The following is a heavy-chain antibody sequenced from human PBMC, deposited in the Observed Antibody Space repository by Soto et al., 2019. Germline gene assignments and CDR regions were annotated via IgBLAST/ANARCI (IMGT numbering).Heavy chain of an antibody. CDR2: IRAIPNVI. J-gene: IGHJ3*01. D-gene: IGHD2-2*01. Sequence: EAQLVESGGGLVQPGGSLRLSCAASGFTFIEYSMNWVRQAPGKGLEWVSYIRAIPNVIEYADSLKGRFTVSRDNAKNSLSLQMNSLRDEDPAVYFCVRDHQYAFDGWGPGTVVTVSS. V-gene: IGHV3-48*02. CDR1: GFTFIEYS. CDR3: VRDHQYAFDG.